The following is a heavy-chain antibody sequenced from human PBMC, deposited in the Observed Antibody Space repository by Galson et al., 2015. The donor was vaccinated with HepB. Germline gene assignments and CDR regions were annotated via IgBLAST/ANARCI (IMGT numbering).Heavy chain of an antibody. CDR3: ARVGKYYDILTGYYTPYYYGMDV. D-gene: IGHD3-9*01. J-gene: IGHJ6*02. CDR1: GYTFSGYY. CDR2: INPNSGGT. V-gene: IGHV1-2*02. Sequence: VKVSCKASGYTFSGYYMHWVRQAPGQGLEWMGWINPNSGGTNYAQKFQGRVTMTRDTSISTAYMELSRLRSDDTAVYYRARVGKYYDILTGYYTPYYYGMDVWGQGTTVTVSS.